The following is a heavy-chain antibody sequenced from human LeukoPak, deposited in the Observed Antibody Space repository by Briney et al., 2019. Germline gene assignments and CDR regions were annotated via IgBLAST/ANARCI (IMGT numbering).Heavy chain of an antibody. CDR1: GFTFSSYA. V-gene: IGHV3-23*01. CDR3: ARADVVPAAADAFDI. Sequence: GGSLRLSCAASGFTFSSYAMSWVRQAPGKGLEWVSAISGSGGSTYYADSVKGRFTISRDNSKNTLYLQMNSLRAEDTAVYYSARADVVPAAADAFDIWGQGTMVTVSS. J-gene: IGHJ3*02. D-gene: IGHD2-2*01. CDR2: ISGSGGST.